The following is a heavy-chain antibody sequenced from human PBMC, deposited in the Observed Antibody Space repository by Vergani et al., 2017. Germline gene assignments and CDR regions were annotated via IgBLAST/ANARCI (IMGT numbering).Heavy chain of an antibody. J-gene: IGHJ3*02. CDR3: ARDLMDLGVITSAFDI. D-gene: IGHD3-10*01. CDR1: GFTFSSYS. Sequence: VQLVESGGGLVKPGGSLRLSCAVSGFTFSSYSMNWVRQAPGKGLEWVSTISGSSGDIYYPDSVKGRFTISRDNAKNSLYLQMNSLRAEDTAVYYCARDLMDLGVITSAFDIWGEGKTPTVAP. V-gene: IGHV3-21*01. CDR2: ISGSSGDI.